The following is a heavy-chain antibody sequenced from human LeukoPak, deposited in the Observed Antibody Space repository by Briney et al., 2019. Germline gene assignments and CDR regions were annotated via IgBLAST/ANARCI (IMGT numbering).Heavy chain of an antibody. J-gene: IGHJ4*02. CDR1: GFTFSSYA. D-gene: IGHD3-22*01. Sequence: GGSLRLSCAASGFTFSSYAMSWVRQAPGKGLEWVSAIGGSDGSTYYADSVKGRFTVSRDNPKNTLYLQMNSLRAEDTAVYYCAKQRDYYDSSGYYRGYYFDYWGQGTLVTVSS. CDR3: AKQRDYYDSSGYYRGYYFDY. CDR2: IGGSDGST. V-gene: IGHV3-23*01.